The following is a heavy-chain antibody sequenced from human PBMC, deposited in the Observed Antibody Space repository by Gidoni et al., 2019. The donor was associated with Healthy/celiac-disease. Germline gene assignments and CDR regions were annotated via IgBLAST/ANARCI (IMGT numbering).Heavy chain of an antibody. CDR3: ARPSRYYYYGMDV. Sequence: QLQLQESGPGLVKPSETLSLTCTVSGGSMRSSSSYWGWIRQPPGTGLEWIGSIYYSGSTHYHPSLKSRVTISVYTSKNQFSLKLSSVTAADTAVYYCARPSRYYYYGMDVWGQGTTVTVSS. D-gene: IGHD2-2*01. CDR1: GGSMRSSSSY. J-gene: IGHJ6*02. V-gene: IGHV4-39*01. CDR2: IYYSGST.